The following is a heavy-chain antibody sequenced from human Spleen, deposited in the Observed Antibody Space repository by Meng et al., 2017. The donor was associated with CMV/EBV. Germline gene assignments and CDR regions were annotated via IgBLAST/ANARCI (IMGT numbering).Heavy chain of an antibody. J-gene: IGHJ6*02. V-gene: IGHV4-34*01. CDR3: ARADYDFWTGMDV. D-gene: IGHD3-3*01. CDR1: GGSFNDYH. CDR2: ITHSGSA. Sequence: GSLRLSCAVYGGSFNDYHWSWIRQPPGKGLDWIGEITHSGSAKYNPSLKSRVTISVDTSKNQFSLQVTSVTAADTAVYYCARADYDFWTGMDVWGQGTTVTVSS.